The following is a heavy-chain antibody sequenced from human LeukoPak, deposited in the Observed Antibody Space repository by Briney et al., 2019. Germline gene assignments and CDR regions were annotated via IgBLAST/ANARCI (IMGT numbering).Heavy chain of an antibody. CDR1: GFTLSSYE. D-gene: IGHD1-7*01. Sequence: PGGSLRLSCAASGFTLSSYEMNWVRQAPGKGLEWVSGISWNSGSIDYADSVRGRFTISRDNAKNSLYLQMNSLRAEDMALYYCAKGYNWNLGYYFDYWGQGTLVTVSS. J-gene: IGHJ4*02. V-gene: IGHV3-9*03. CDR2: ISWNSGSI. CDR3: AKGYNWNLGYYFDY.